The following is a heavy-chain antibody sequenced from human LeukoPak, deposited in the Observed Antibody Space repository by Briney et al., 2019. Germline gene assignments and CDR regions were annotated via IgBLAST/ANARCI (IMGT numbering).Heavy chain of an antibody. D-gene: IGHD6-13*01. CDR2: IIPIFGTA. CDR1: VCTFTSYA. CDR3: SRNGEAAWFDP. Sequence: ASVKVSCKASVCTFTSYAISWVRQAPGQGLEWMGRIIPIFGTANYDQKFQVRVTITTDESTSTDYIALSSLRSEATAVYYCSRNGEAAWFDPWGQGTLVTVSS. J-gene: IGHJ5*02. V-gene: IGHV1-69*05.